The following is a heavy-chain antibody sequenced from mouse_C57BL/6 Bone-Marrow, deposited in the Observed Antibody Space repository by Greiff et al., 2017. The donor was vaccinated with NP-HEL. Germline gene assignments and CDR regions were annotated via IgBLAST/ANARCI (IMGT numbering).Heavy chain of an antibody. D-gene: IGHD1-1*01. Sequence: EVQLQESGPVLVKPGASVKMSCKASGYTFTDYYMNWVKQSHGKSLEWIGVINPYNGGTSYNQKFKGKATLTVDKSSSTAYMELNSLTSEDSAVYYCARWNTTVVADWYFDVWGTGTTVTVSS. V-gene: IGHV1-19*01. CDR1: GYTFTDYY. J-gene: IGHJ1*03. CDR3: ARWNTTVVADWYFDV. CDR2: INPYNGGT.